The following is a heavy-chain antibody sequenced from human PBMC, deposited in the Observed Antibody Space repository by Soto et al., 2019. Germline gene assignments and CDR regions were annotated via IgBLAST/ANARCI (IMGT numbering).Heavy chain of an antibody. CDR3: ARGLTGYYPWWFDP. CDR2: IYYSGST. CDR1: GGSISSYY. V-gene: IGHV4-59*01. J-gene: IGHJ5*02. D-gene: IGHD3-9*01. Sequence: SETLSLTCTVSGGSISSYYWSWIRQPPGKGLEWIGYIYYSGSTNYNPSLKSRVTISVDTSKNQFSLKLSSVTAADTVVYYCARGLTGYYPWWFDPWGQGTLVTVS.